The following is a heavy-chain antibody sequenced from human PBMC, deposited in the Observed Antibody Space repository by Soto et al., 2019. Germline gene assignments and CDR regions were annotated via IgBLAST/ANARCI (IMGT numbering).Heavy chain of an antibody. V-gene: IGHV1-2*02. CDR1: GYPVTAYY. J-gene: IGHJ3*02. D-gene: IGHD3-3*01. Sequence: QLHLVQSGAVVKKPGASVTVSCSASGYPVTAYYMHWVRQAPGRGLEWMGGINPATGAAKYTQTYQSRVTMTRDTSTSTVFMELSGMTAEDTADFYCARGGGVGVAGSAAFDMWGQGTLVTVSS. CDR2: INPATGAA. CDR3: ARGGGVGVAGSAAFDM.